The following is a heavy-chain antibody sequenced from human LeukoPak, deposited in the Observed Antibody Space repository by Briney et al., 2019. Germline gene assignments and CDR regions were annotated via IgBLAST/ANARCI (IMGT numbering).Heavy chain of an antibody. D-gene: IGHD3-9*01. CDR1: GGSICSGGYY. Sequence: SETLSLTCTVSGGSICSGGYYWSWIRQPPGKGLEWIGYIYHSGSTYYNPSLKSRVTISVDRSKNQFSLKLSSVTAADTAVYYCARVRGEEYYDILTGYLFDYWGQGTLVTVSS. V-gene: IGHV4-30-2*01. J-gene: IGHJ4*02. CDR3: ARVRGEEYYDILTGYLFDY. CDR2: IYHSGST.